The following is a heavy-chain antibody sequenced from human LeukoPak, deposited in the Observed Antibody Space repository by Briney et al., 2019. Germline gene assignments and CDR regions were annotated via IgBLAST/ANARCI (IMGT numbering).Heavy chain of an antibody. Sequence: SVKLSCKASGGTFSIYAISWVRHPPGQGLEWMGGIIPIFGTGNYAQKFQGRLTTIAEETTSKAYMQMSSPRSSATAAYYCWRDRVRYYDSSGYYYYWGQGTLVTVSS. V-gene: IGHV1-69*13. CDR1: GGTFSIYA. D-gene: IGHD3-22*01. J-gene: IGHJ4*02. CDR3: WRDRVRYYDSSGYYYY. CDR2: IIPIFGTG.